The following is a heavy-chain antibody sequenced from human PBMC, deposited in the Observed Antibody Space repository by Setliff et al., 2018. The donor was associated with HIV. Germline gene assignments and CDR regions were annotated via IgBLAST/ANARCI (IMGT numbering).Heavy chain of an antibody. CDR2: ISGSGGNT. J-gene: IGHJ5*02. D-gene: IGHD6-6*01. CDR3: AKEPPSRLQLVPHSWFDP. Sequence: GGSLRLSCAASGFTFRSYAMSWVRQAPGKGLEWVSGISGSGGNTYYADSVKGRFTISRDNSKNTLYLQMNSLRAEDTAVYYCAKEPPSRLQLVPHSWFDPWGQGTLVTVSS. CDR1: GFTFRSYA. V-gene: IGHV3-23*01.